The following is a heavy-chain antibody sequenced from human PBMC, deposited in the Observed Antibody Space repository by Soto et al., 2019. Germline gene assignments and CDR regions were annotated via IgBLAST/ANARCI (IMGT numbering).Heavy chain of an antibody. CDR3: AKENDYDFWSGYEPYNWLDP. CDR2: ISGSGGST. J-gene: IGHJ5*02. V-gene: IGHV3-23*01. CDR1: GFTFSSYA. Sequence: GGSLRLSCAASGFTFSSYAMSWVRQAPGKGLEWVSAISGSGGSTYYADSVKGRFTISRDNSKNTLYLQMNSLRAEDTAVYYCAKENDYDFWSGYEPYNWLDPWGQGTLVTVSS. D-gene: IGHD3-3*01.